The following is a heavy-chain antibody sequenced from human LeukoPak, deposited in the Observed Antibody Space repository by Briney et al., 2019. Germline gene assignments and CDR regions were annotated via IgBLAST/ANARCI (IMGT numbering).Heavy chain of an antibody. CDR3: ARDFNAFDY. Sequence: GGSLRLSCAASGFTFSRYWMSWVREAPGKGLEWVASIKQDGSEKYYVDSVKGRFTISRDNAKNSLYLQMNSLRAEDTAVYYCARDFNAFDYWGQGTLVTGSS. CDR1: GFTFSRYW. CDR2: IKQDGSEK. V-gene: IGHV3-7*01. J-gene: IGHJ4*02.